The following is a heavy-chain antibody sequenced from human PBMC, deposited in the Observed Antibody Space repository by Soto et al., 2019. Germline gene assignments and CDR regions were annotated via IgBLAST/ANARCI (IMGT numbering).Heavy chain of an antibody. CDR2: IIPIFGTA. D-gene: IGHD6-6*01. Sequence: SVKVSCKASGGTFSSYAISCVRQAPGQGLEWMGGIIPIFGTANYAQKFQGRVTITADKSTSTAYMELSSLRSEDTAVYYCARERQLVRRAAVDGFDPWGQGTLVTVSS. CDR3: ARERQLVRRAAVDGFDP. V-gene: IGHV1-69*06. CDR1: GGTFSSYA. J-gene: IGHJ5*02.